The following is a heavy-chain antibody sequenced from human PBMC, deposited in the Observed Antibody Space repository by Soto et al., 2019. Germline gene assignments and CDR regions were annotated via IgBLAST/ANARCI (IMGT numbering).Heavy chain of an antibody. Sequence: GGSLRLSCAASGFTFSSYGMHWVRQAPGKGLEWVAVIWYDGSNKYYADSVKGRFTISRDNSKNTLYLQMNSLRAEDTAVYYCALYSSSSFLYYWGQGTLVTVSS. CDR2: IWYDGSNK. CDR1: GFTFSSYG. J-gene: IGHJ4*02. V-gene: IGHV3-33*01. D-gene: IGHD6-6*01. CDR3: ALYSSSSFLYY.